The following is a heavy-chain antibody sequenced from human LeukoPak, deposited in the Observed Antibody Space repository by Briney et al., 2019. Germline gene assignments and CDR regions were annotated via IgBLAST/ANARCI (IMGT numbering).Heavy chain of an antibody. CDR3: TREGRYCSSTSCYVCLDF. J-gene: IGHJ4*02. Sequence: QPGGSLRLSCAASGSTFSDYYMSWIRQAPGKGLEWVGRIKNKANSYTTEYAASVKGRFTVSREDSKNALYLQMNSLKTEDTAVYYCTREGRYCSSTSCYVCLDFWGQGTLVTVSS. D-gene: IGHD2-2*01. V-gene: IGHV3-72*01. CDR2: IKNKANSYTT. CDR1: GSTFSDYY.